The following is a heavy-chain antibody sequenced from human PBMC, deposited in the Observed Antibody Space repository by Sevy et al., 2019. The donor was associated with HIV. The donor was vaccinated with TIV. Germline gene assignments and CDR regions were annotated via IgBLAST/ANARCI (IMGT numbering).Heavy chain of an antibody. Sequence: SETLSLTCTVSGGSITSLYWNWIRQPPGKGLEWIANIYYNGHINYNPTLKSRVTLSLDTPKNQFSLRLSSVTAADTAMYYCAGENAWGRGYSWGQGTLVTVSS. J-gene: IGHJ4*02. D-gene: IGHD1-26*01. CDR3: AGENAWGRGYS. CDR2: IYYNGHI. V-gene: IGHV4-59*08. CDR1: GGSITSLY.